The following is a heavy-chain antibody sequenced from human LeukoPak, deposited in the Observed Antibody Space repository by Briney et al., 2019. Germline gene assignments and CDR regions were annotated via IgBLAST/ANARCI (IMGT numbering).Heavy chain of an antibody. V-gene: IGHV4-39*07. J-gene: IGHJ4*02. CDR1: GGSISSSSYY. D-gene: IGHD3-22*01. CDR2: IYFSGST. Sequence: NPSETLSLTCTVSGGSISSSSYYWGWIRQPPGKGLEWIGSIYFSGSTYYNPSLKSRVTISVDTSKNQFSLILSSATAADTAVYYCARGSGYSSVRPFDYWAREPWSPSPQ. CDR3: ARGSGYSSVRPFDY.